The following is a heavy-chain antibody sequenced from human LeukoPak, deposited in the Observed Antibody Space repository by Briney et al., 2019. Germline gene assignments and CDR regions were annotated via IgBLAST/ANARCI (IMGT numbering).Heavy chain of an antibody. CDR1: GFTFSSYA. CDR2: ISYDGNTK. J-gene: IGHJ3*02. CDR3: ARRSAAKDAFDI. D-gene: IGHD6-25*01. Sequence: GGSLRLSCVVSGFTFSSYAIHWVRQAPGKGLEWVTLISYDGNTKYYADSVKGRFTIFRDNSKNRLYLQMNSLRAEDTAVYYCARRSAAKDAFDIWGQGTMVTVSS. V-gene: IGHV3-30*04.